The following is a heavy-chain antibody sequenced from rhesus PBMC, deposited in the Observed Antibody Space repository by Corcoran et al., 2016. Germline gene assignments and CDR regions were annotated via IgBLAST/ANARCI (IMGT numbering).Heavy chain of an antibody. V-gene: IGHV1-1*01. J-gene: IGHJ4*01. CDR1: GYPFTPYY. CDR3: TRATGYSSSFLFDY. CDR2: ISPYNGNK. Sequence: QVQLVQSGAEIKQPGASVKLSCKASGYPFTPYYIHWVRQAPGQGLEWIGLISPYNGNKVYAQNFQGRVTITTDTSTSTGYMELSSLRSEDTAVYYCTRATGYSSSFLFDYWGQGVLVTVSS. D-gene: IGHD6-19*01.